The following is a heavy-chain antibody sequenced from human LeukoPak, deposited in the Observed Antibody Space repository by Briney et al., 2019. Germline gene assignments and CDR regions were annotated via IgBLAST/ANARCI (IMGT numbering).Heavy chain of an antibody. D-gene: IGHD4-17*01. V-gene: IGHV3-53*01. CDR3: ARRAGEYSHPYDY. CDR1: GFTVSSNS. Sequence: PGGSLRLSCTVSGFTVSSNSMSWVRQAPGKGLEWVSFTYSGGNTHYSDSVKRRFTISRNNSKNTLYLQMNSLRADDTAVYYCARRAGEYSHPYDYWGQGTLVTVSS. CDR2: TYSGGNT. J-gene: IGHJ4*02.